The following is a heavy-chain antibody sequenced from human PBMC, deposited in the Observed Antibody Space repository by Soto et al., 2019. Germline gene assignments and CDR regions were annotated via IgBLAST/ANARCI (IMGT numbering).Heavy chain of an antibody. D-gene: IGHD5-12*01. Sequence: SETLSLTSTVSGGSISSGGYYWIWIRQHPGKGLEWIGYIYYSGSTYYNPSLKSRVTITVDTSKNQFSLKLSSVTAADTAVYYCARISRDGYNFPRWVKYYYYGMDVWGQGTTVTVSS. CDR1: GGSISSGGYY. CDR3: ARISRDGYNFPRWVKYYYYGMDV. CDR2: IYYSGST. J-gene: IGHJ6*02. V-gene: IGHV4-31*03.